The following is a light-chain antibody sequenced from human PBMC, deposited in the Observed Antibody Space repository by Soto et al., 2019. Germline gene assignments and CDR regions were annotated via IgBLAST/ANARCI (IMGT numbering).Light chain of an antibody. CDR1: SSNIGNND. J-gene: IGLJ3*02. CDR3: GSWDSSLSAGV. CDR2: DNN. Sequence: QSVLTQPPSVSAAPGQKVTISCSGSSSNIGNNDMSVSWYQQIPGTAPKLLIYDNNERPSGIPDRFSGSKSGTSATLGITGLQAGDEADYYCGSWDSSLSAGVFGGGT. V-gene: IGLV1-51*01.